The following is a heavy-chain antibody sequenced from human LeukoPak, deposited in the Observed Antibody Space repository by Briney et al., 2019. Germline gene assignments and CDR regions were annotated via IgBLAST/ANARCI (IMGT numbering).Heavy chain of an antibody. CDR1: GFTFSSYG. V-gene: IGHV3-30*03. Sequence: PGRSLRLSCAAPGFTFSSYGMHWVRQAPGKGLEWVAVISYDGSNKYYADSVKGRFTISRDNSKNTLYLQMNSLRAEDTAVYYCASGKYYYDSSGYYNYWGQGTLVTVSS. J-gene: IGHJ4*02. D-gene: IGHD3-22*01. CDR2: ISYDGSNK. CDR3: ASGKYYYDSSGYYNY.